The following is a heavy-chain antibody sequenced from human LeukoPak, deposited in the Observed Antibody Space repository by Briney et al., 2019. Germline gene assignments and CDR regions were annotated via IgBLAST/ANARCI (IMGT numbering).Heavy chain of an antibody. CDR1: GFSFDDYA. CDR3: AKASGRYPSDAFDI. Sequence: PGGSLRLPCAASGFSFDDYAMHWVRQAPGKGLEWVSGISWRSGNIGYADSVKGRFTISRDNAKNSLSLQMNSLRAEDTALYYCAKASGRYPSDAFDIWGQGTMVTVSS. CDR2: ISWRSGNI. D-gene: IGHD1-26*01. V-gene: IGHV3-9*01. J-gene: IGHJ3*02.